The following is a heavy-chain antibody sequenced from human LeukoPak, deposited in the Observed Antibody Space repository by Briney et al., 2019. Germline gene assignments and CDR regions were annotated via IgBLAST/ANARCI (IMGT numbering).Heavy chain of an antibody. J-gene: IGHJ6*02. Sequence: GGSLRLSGAASGFTFSSYEMNWVRQAPGKGREWVSYISSSGSTIYYADSVKGRFTISRDNAKNSLYLQMNSLRAEDTAVYYCARDWTYYYDSSGAWELYYYYGMDVWGQGTTVTVSS. D-gene: IGHD3-22*01. V-gene: IGHV3-48*03. CDR1: GFTFSSYE. CDR2: ISSSGSTI. CDR3: ARDWTYYYDSSGAWELYYYYGMDV.